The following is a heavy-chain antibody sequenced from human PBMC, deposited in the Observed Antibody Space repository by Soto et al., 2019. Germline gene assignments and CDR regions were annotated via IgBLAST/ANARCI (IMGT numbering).Heavy chain of an antibody. Sequence: VGSLSLSCAASGFTFSSHAIRWVLQTPGKGLEWVSAIGGGGRSTYYADSVKGRFTISRDNSKNTLFLQMNSLRAEDTAIYYCAKTTGSAHISDNCGQGTLVTV. J-gene: IGHJ4*02. CDR2: IGGGGRST. CDR3: AKTTGSAHISDN. CDR1: GFTFSSHA. V-gene: IGHV3-23*01. D-gene: IGHD1-26*01.